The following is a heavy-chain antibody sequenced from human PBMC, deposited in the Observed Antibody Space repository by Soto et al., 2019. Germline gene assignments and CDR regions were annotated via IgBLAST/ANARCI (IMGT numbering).Heavy chain of an antibody. CDR3: ARVWVWRVGATTEGWFDP. CDR2: IYHSGST. Sequence: PSETLSLTCAVSGGSLSSSNWWSWVRQPPGKGLEWIGEIYHSGSTNYNPSLKSRVTISVDKSKNQFSLKLSSVTAADTAVYYCARVWVWRVGATTEGWFDPWGQGTLVTVSS. CDR1: GGSLSSSNW. D-gene: IGHD1-26*01. V-gene: IGHV4-4*02. J-gene: IGHJ5*02.